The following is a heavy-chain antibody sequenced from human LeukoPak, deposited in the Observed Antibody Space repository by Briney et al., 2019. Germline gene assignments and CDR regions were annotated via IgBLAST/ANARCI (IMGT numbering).Heavy chain of an antibody. J-gene: IGHJ4*02. V-gene: IGHV3-23*01. CDR3: ARGSSTLTRHLDY. Sequence: GGSLRLSCAPSEFTFSSYAMSWVRQAPGKGLEWVSGISGSGGSTYYADSVKGRFTISRDNSRNTLYLQMNSLGADDTGIYYCARGSSTLTRHLDYWGQGTPVTVSS. D-gene: IGHD3-16*01. CDR2: ISGSGGST. CDR1: EFTFSSYA.